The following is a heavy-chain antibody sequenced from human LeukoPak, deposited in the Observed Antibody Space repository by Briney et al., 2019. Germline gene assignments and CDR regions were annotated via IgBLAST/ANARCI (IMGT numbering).Heavy chain of an antibody. Sequence: SETLSLTCIVSGGSISSSRFYWGWIRQPSGKGLEWIGTIYYSGSTYYNPSLKSRVTISADTSKNQFSLNLSSLTAADTGVYYCARHVSSDLRIVVVTSDWYFDRWGRGTLVTVSS. J-gene: IGHJ2*01. CDR2: IYYSGST. V-gene: IGHV4-39*01. CDR3: ARHVSSDLRIVVVTSDWYFDR. CDR1: GGSISSSRFY. D-gene: IGHD2-21*02.